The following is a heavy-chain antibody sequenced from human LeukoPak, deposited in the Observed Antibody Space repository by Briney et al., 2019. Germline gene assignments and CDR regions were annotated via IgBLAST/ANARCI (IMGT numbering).Heavy chain of an antibody. D-gene: IGHD5-12*01. CDR1: GGSINSGANY. J-gene: IGHJ4*02. Sequence: PSETLSLTCTVSGGSINSGANYWAWISQPPGKGLEWIGTIYYSGSTYYNPSLKSRVTISVDTSKNQFSLKLSSVTAADTAVYYCARDPGYSGYFDYWGQGTLVTVSS. CDR3: ARDPGYSGYFDY. CDR2: IYYSGST. V-gene: IGHV4-39*07.